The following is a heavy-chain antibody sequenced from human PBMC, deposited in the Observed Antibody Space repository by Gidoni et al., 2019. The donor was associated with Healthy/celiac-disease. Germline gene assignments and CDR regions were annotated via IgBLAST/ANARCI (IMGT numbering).Heavy chain of an antibody. CDR3: ARPRGIAVAVTGFGY. D-gene: IGHD6-19*01. V-gene: IGHV4-34*01. CDR1: GGSFGGYY. Sequence: VQLQPWGAGLLKPSEPPSLTCAVYGGSFGGYYCSWTRQPQGKGLEWIGEINHSGSHTYNPSLKSRVTISVDRSKNQFSLKLRSVTAADTAVYYCARPRGIAVAVTGFGYWGQGTLVTVSS. CDR2: INHSGSH. J-gene: IGHJ4*02.